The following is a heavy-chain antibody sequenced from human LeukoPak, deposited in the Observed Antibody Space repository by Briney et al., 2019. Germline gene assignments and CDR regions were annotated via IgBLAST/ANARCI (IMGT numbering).Heavy chain of an antibody. CDR3: AKGYNWNDAEFDN. J-gene: IGHJ4*02. V-gene: IGHV3-9*01. CDR1: GFPFDDYA. D-gene: IGHD1-20*01. CDR2: ISWNSGSI. Sequence: GRSLRLSCAASGFPFDDYAMHWVRQAPGKGLEWVSGISWNSGSIGYADSVKGRFTISRDNAKNSLYLQMNSLRAEDTALYYCAKGYNWNDAEFDNWGQGTLVTVSS.